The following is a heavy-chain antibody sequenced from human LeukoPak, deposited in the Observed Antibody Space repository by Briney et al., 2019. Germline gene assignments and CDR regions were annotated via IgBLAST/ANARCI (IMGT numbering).Heavy chain of an antibody. CDR2: ISWNSGSI. Sequence: PGRSLRLSYAASGFTFDDYAMHWVRQAPGKGLEWVSGISWNSGSIGYADSVKGRFTISRDNAKNSLYLQMNSLRAEDTALYYCARADAQMTTVIKGYYFDYWGQGTLVTVSS. D-gene: IGHD4-17*01. CDR1: GFTFDDYA. CDR3: ARADAQMTTVIKGYYFDY. J-gene: IGHJ4*02. V-gene: IGHV3-9*01.